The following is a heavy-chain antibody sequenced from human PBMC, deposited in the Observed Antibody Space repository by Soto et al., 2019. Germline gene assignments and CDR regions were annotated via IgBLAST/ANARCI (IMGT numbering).Heavy chain of an antibody. V-gene: IGHV3-23*01. D-gene: IGHD2-15*01. CDR3: AKLPYVVVVAAAPPLFDY. Sequence: GGSLRLSCAASGFTFSSYAMSWVRQAPGKGLEWVSAISGSGGSTYYADSVKGRFTISRDNSKNTLYLQMNSLRAEDTAVYYCAKLPYVVVVAAAPPLFDYWGQGTLVTVSS. CDR1: GFTFSSYA. J-gene: IGHJ4*02. CDR2: ISGSGGST.